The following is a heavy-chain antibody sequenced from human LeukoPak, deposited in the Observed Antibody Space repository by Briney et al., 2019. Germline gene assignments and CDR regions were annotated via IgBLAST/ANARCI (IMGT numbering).Heavy chain of an antibody. CDR2: IYYSGST. J-gene: IGHJ5*02. CDR3: ARLGLTSSSWQHDP. Sequence: SQTLSLTCTVSGGSISSGDYYWSWIRQPPGKGLEWIGYIYYSGSTYYNPSLKSRVTISVDTSKNQFSLKLSSVTAADTAVYYCARLGLTSSSWQHDPWGQGTLVTVSS. CDR1: GGSISSGDYY. D-gene: IGHD6-13*01. V-gene: IGHV4-30-4*08.